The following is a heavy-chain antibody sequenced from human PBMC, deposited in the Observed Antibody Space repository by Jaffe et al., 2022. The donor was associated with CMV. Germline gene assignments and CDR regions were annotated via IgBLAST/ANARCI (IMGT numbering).Heavy chain of an antibody. CDR2: ISSSGRTI. J-gene: IGHJ4*02. CDR3: ARDSTSWNFDY. D-gene: IGHD6-13*01. V-gene: IGHV3-11*01. Sequence: QVQLVESGGGLVKSGGSLKLSCAASGFTFSDYYMSWVRQAPGKGLEWVSYISSSGRTIHYADSVKGRFTISRDNAKNSLDLQMYSLTGEDTAVYYCARDSTSWNFDYWGQGTLVTVSS. CDR1: GFTFSDYY.